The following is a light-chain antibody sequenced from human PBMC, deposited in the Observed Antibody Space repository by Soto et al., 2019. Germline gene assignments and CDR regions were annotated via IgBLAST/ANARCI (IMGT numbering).Light chain of an antibody. Sequence: QSVQTQSPSASASLGASVKLTCTLSSGHSSYAIAWHQQQPEKGPRYLMKLNSDGSHSKGDGIPDRFSGSSSGAERYLTISSLQSEDEADYYCQTWGTGIRVFGGGTKVTVL. CDR2: LNSDGSH. CDR1: SGHSSYA. V-gene: IGLV4-69*01. J-gene: IGLJ3*02. CDR3: QTWGTGIRV.